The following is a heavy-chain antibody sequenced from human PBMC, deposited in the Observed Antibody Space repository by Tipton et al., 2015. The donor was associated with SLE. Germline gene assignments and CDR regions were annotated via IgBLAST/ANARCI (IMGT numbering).Heavy chain of an antibody. J-gene: IGHJ6*03. V-gene: IGHV3-9*01. CDR3: VKDGAGYSYGPGGYMDV. CDR2: ISWNSGSI. D-gene: IGHD5-12*01. Sequence: SLRLSCAASGFSLDDYAMHWVRQAPGKGLEWVSAISWNSGSIGYADSVKGRFTISRDNAKNSLYLQMNSLTPEDTALYYCVKDGAGYSYGPGGYMDVWGKGTTVTVSS. CDR1: GFSLDDYA.